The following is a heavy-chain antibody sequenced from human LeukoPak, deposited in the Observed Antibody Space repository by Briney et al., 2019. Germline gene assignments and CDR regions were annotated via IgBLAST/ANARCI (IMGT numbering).Heavy chain of an antibody. D-gene: IGHD3-3*01. V-gene: IGHV5-51*01. CDR2: IYPGDSDT. Sequence: GDSLKISCKGSGYRFTSYWIGWVRQMPGKGLEWMGIIYPGDSDTRYSPSFQGQVTISADKSISTAYLQWSSLKASDTAMYYCARSVATFWSGYYYYDYWGQGTLVTVSS. J-gene: IGHJ4*02. CDR1: GYRFTSYW. CDR3: ARSVATFWSGYYYYDY.